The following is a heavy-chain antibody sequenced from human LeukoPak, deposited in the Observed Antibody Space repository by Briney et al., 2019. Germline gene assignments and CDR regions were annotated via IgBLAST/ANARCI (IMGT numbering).Heavy chain of an antibody. J-gene: IGHJ4*02. D-gene: IGHD2-21*02. CDR1: GFIFGDYA. CDR3: TRACGGDCYLFDY. V-gene: IGHV3-49*04. CDR2: IRSKAYGGTT. Sequence: PGGSLRLSCTASGFIFGDYAMSWVRQAPGKGLEWVRFIRSKAYGGTTEYAASVKDRFTISRDDSKSIAYLQLNSLKTEDTAVYYCTRACGGDCYLFDYWGQGILVTVSS.